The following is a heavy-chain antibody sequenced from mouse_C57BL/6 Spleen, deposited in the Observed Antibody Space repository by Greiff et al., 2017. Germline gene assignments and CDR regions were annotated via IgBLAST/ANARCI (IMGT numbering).Heavy chain of an antibody. J-gene: IGHJ3*01. CDR3: ARGSYGNYEAWFAY. CDR1: GSTFTSYW. V-gene: IGHV1-55*01. D-gene: IGHD2-1*01. Sequence: VQLQQPGAELVKPGASVKMSCKASGSTFTSYWITWVKQRPGQGLEWIGDIYPGSGSTNYNEKFKSKATLTVDSSSSTAYMQLSSLTSEDSAVYSCARGSYGNYEAWFAYWGQGTLVTVSA. CDR2: IYPGSGST.